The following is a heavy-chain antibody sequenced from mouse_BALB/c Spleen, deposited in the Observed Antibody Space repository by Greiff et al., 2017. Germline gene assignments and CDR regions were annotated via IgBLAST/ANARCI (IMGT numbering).Heavy chain of an antibody. V-gene: IGHV2-6-7*01. D-gene: IGHD2-3*01. CDR3: ARKGGYYEGWFAY. CDR2: IRGDGST. J-gene: IGHJ3*01. CDR1: GFSLTGYG. Sequence: VQLVESGPGLVAPSQSLSITCTVSGFSLTGYGVNWVRQPPGKGLEWLGMIRGDGSTDYNAAFISRLSISKDNSKSQVFFKMNSLQANDTAIYYCARKGGYYEGWFAYWGQGTLVTVSA.